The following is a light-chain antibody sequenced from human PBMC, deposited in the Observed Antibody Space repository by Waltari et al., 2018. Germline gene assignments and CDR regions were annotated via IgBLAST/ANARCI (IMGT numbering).Light chain of an antibody. Sequence: QSPSSLSASVGDRVTITCRASEDIGNDLGWYQQKPGKAPIRLIYTASTLQSGVPSRFSGSGSGTEFTLTISSLQPEDFATYYCLQHNDYPVTFGQGTRLEI. CDR1: EDIGND. V-gene: IGKV1-17*01. J-gene: IGKJ5*01. CDR2: TAS. CDR3: LQHNDYPVT.